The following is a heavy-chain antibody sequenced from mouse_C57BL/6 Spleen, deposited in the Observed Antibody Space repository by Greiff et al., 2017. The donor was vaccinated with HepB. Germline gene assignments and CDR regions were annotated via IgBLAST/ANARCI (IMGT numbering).Heavy chain of an antibody. CDR2: ISYDGSN. J-gene: IGHJ4*01. Sequence: DVKLQESGPGLVKPSQSLSLTCSVTGYSITSGYYWNWIRQFPGNKLEWMGYISYDGSNNYNPSLKNRISITRDTSKNQFFLKLNSVTTEDTATYYCARDGPYRDYAMDYWGQGTSVTVSS. V-gene: IGHV3-6*01. CDR3: ARDGPYRDYAMDY. CDR1: GYSITSGYY. D-gene: IGHD2-14*01.